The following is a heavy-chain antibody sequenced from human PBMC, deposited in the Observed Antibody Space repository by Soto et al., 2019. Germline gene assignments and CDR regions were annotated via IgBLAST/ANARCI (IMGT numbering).Heavy chain of an antibody. CDR1: GYTFTNYW. D-gene: IGHD3-16*01. J-gene: IGHJ4*02. Sequence: PGESLKISCNATGYTFTNYWIGWVRQMPGKGLEWMGIIFPGDSDTRYNPPFEGQVTVSADESISKAYLQWSSLKASDTAMYYCVRTNFGVLTHFDYWGQGTLVTVYS. V-gene: IGHV5-51*01. CDR2: IFPGDSDT. CDR3: VRTNFGVLTHFDY.